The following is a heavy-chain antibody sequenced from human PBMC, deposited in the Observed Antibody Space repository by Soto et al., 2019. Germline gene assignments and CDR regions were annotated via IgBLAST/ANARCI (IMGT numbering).Heavy chain of an antibody. D-gene: IGHD3-22*01. CDR3: AKVGSSGYYDSSGYYYAFDI. CDR2: ISGSGGST. V-gene: IGHV3-23*01. J-gene: IGHJ3*02. Sequence: EVPLLESGGGLVQPGGSLRLSCAASGFTFSSYAMSWVRQAPGKGLEWVSAISGSGGSTYYADSVKGRFTISRDNSKNTLYLQMNSLRDEDTAVYYCAKVGSSGYYDSSGYYYAFDIWGQGTMVTVSS. CDR1: GFTFSSYA.